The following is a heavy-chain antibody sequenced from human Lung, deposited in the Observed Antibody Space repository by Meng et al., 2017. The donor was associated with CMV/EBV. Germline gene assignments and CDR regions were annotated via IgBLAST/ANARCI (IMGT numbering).Heavy chain of an antibody. Sequence: QVQLGQSGAELQKPGAPLKVSCKASGYTFGIFGITWVRQAPGQGLEWVGWISAENGNTNYAQKFQGRVTLTTDTSTQTAYMDLRGLRSDDSAVYYCARAGAAVTTHFAFWGRGTLVTVSS. D-gene: IGHD4-17*01. J-gene: IGHJ4*02. CDR2: ISAENGNT. CDR1: GYTFGIFG. CDR3: ARAGAAVTTHFAF. V-gene: IGHV1-18*01.